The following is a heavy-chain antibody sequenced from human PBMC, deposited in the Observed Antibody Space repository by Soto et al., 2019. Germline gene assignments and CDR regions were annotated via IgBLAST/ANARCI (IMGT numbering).Heavy chain of an antibody. CDR1: GFTFSSYG. CDR3: ARPITLAAVSDYYCGMGV. CDR2: IWHDGSKK. D-gene: IGHD6-13*01. Sequence: QVQLVESGGGVVQPGRSLTLSCAASGFTFSSYGMHWVRQGPGKGLEWVAFIWHDGSKKFYGDSAKGRFTISRDNSKNTRYLQIGGVRCEDTAVYYCARPITLAAVSDYYCGMGVWGPGTTVTVSS. V-gene: IGHV3-33*01. J-gene: IGHJ6*02.